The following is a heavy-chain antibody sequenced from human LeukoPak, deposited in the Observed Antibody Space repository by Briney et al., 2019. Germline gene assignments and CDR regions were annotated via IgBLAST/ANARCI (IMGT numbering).Heavy chain of an antibody. V-gene: IGHV3-53*01. J-gene: IGHJ4*02. CDR3: AGNLGDWSASQVEY. CDR2: IYAGGSA. Sequence: GGSLRLSCAASGFTVSSNYMNWVRQAPGRGLEWVSVIYAGGSADYAESAKGRFTISRDNSKNTLYLQMNSLRAEDTAVYYCAGNLGDWSASQVEYWGQGTLVAGSS. CDR1: GFTVSSNY. D-gene: IGHD3/OR15-3a*01.